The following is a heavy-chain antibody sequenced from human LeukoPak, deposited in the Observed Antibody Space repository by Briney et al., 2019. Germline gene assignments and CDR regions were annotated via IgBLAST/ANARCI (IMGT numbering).Heavy chain of an antibody. J-gene: IGHJ4*02. CDR2: IYPSGST. CDR3: ASPTVITEWFGESEYYFDY. Sequence: PSETLSLTCTVSGGSISSGSYYWSWIRQPAGKGLEWIGRIYPSGSTNYNPSLKSRVTMSVDTSNNQFSLKLSSVTAADTAVYYCASPTVITEWFGESEYYFDYWGQGTLVTVSS. V-gene: IGHV4-61*02. CDR1: GGSISSGSYY. D-gene: IGHD3-10*01.